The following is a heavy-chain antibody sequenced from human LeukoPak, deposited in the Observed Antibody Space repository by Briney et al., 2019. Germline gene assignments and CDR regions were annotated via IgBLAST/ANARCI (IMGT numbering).Heavy chain of an antibody. Sequence: GGSPRLSCAASGFTFSSYSMNWVRQAPGKGLEWVSSISSSSSYIYYADSVKGRFTISRDNARNSLYLQMNSLRAEDTAVYYCARVGAAAGTFEEYYYGMDVWGQGTTVTVSS. V-gene: IGHV3-21*01. CDR1: GFTFSSYS. J-gene: IGHJ6*02. D-gene: IGHD6-13*01. CDR3: ARVGAAAGTFEEYYYGMDV. CDR2: ISSSSSYI.